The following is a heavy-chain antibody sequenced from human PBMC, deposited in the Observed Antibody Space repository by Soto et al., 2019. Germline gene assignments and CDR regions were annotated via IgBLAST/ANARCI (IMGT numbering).Heavy chain of an antibody. V-gene: IGHV4-34*01. J-gene: IGHJ5*02. Sequence: QVQLQQWGAGLLKPSETLSLTCAVYGGSFSGYYWSWIRQPPGKGLEWIGEINHSGSTNYNPSLKSRVTIAVDTSKNQFSLKLSSVTAADTAVYYCARGGGYCSGGSCYGIVSYRFHPWGQGTLVTVSS. D-gene: IGHD2-15*01. CDR2: INHSGST. CDR1: GGSFSGYY. CDR3: ARGGGYCSGGSCYGIVSYRFHP.